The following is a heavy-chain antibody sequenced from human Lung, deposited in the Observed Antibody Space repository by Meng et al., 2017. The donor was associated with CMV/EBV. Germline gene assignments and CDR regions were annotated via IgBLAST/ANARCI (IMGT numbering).Heavy chain of an antibody. J-gene: IGHJ3*01. D-gene: IGHD1-26*01. CDR1: EFAFSRYE. CDR3: ARGSGSDYFGAFDV. CDR2: IDSPGTTV. Sequence: GESXKISCAASEFAFSRYEMNWVRQAPGKGLEWISNIDSPGTTVYYADSVRGRFTISRDNAKNLLFLQMNSLRVDDTAVYYCARGSGSDYFGAFDVWGQGTMVTVSS. V-gene: IGHV3-48*03.